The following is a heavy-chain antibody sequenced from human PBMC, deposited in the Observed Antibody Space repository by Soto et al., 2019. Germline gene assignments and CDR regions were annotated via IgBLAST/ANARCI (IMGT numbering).Heavy chain of an antibody. CDR3: ATVRAATRALIYFDY. CDR2: FDPEDGET. J-gene: IGHJ4*02. D-gene: IGHD2-15*01. V-gene: IGHV1-24*01. CDR1: GYTLTELS. Sequence: ASVKVSCKVSGYTLTELSMHWVRQAPGKGLEWMGGFDPEDGETIYAQKFQGRVTMTEDTSTDTAYMELSSLRSEDTAVYYCATVRAATRALIYFDYWGQGTLVTVSS.